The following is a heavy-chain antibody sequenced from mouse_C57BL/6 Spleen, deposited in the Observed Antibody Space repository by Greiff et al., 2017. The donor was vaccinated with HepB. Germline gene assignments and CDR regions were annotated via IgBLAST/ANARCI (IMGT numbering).Heavy chain of an antibody. J-gene: IGHJ2*01. CDR3: ARGYYSNPYYFDY. CDR2: INPSTGGT. D-gene: IGHD2-5*01. Sequence: VQLKESGPELVKPGASVKISCKASGYSFTGYYMNWVKQSPEKSLEWIGEINPSTGGTTYNQKFKAKATLTVDKSSSTAYMQLKSLTSEDSAVYYCARGYYSNPYYFDYWGQGTTLTVSS. V-gene: IGHV1-42*01. CDR1: GYSFTGYY.